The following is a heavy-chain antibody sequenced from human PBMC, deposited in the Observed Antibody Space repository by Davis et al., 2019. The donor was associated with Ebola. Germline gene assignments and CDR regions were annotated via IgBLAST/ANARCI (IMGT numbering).Heavy chain of an antibody. V-gene: IGHV3-30*04. J-gene: IGHJ4*02. CDR3: ARAVFHEVLDY. CDR2: VSHSEREK. D-gene: IGHD3-3*01. CDR1: GFPFRNSA. Sequence: PGGPLRPSFPASGFPFRNSAMHWARPAPGKALEWVAVVSHSEREKFYADSVKGRFTISRDNSENTLYLQMNSLTADDTAVYYCARAVFHEVLDYWGQGTPVTVSS.